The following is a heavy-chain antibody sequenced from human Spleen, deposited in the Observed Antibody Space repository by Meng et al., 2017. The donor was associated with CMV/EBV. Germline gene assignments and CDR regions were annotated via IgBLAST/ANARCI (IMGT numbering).Heavy chain of an antibody. CDR3: AREDHYSSSFDY. V-gene: IGHV3-23*01. D-gene: IGHD6-13*01. Sequence: GGSLRLSCAASGFTFSNYAMRWVRQAPGKGLEWVLGISGSGGGTFYADSVKGRFTISRDNSKNTLYLQMNSLRPEDTAVYYCAREDHYSSSFDYWGQGTLVTVSS. CDR1: GFTFSNYA. J-gene: IGHJ4*02. CDR2: ISGSGGGT.